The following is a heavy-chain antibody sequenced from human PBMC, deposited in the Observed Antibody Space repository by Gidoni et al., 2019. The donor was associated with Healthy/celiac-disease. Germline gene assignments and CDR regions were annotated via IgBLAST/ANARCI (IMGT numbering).Heavy chain of an antibody. CDR1: GYTFTSYD. V-gene: IGHV1-8*01. CDR2: MNPNSGNT. J-gene: IGHJ3*02. Sequence: QVQLVQPGAEVKKPGASVKVSCKASGYTFTSYDINWVRQATGQGLEWMGWMNPNSGNTGYAQKFQGRVTMARNTSISTAYMELSSLRSEDTAVYYCARVPLYWVLMVTGDAFDIWGQGTMVTVSS. CDR3: ARVPLYWVLMVTGDAFDI. D-gene: IGHD2-8*01.